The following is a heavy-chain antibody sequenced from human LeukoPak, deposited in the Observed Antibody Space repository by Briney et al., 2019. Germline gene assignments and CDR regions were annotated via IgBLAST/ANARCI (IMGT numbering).Heavy chain of an antibody. J-gene: IGHJ5*02. Sequence: GSSVKVSCKASGDTFSSYAISWVRQAPGQGLEWMGGIIPIFGTANYAQKFQGRVTITADESTSTAYMELSSLRSEDTAVYYCARSIYMTMVRAPFDPWGQGTLVTVSS. CDR1: GDTFSSYA. D-gene: IGHD3-10*01. V-gene: IGHV1-69*01. CDR2: IIPIFGTA. CDR3: ARSIYMTMVRAPFDP.